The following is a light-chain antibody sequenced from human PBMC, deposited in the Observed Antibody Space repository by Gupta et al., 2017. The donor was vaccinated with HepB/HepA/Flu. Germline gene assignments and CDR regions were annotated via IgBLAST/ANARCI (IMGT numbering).Light chain of an antibody. CDR1: QSVSSN. CDR2: DAS. CDR3: EQDNNWPPYT. Sequence: EIATTHSPATLSVSPGERVTLSCSASQSVSSNLDCYQQKPGQTPRLLISDASTSDTRIPARFTGSGCETQVSITSSSRQLEDFEVYYFEQDNNWPPYTFGQGTKMEIK. V-gene: IGKV3-15*01. J-gene: IGKJ2*01.